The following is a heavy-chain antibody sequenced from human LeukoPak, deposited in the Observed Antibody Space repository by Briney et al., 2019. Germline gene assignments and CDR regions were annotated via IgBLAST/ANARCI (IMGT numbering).Heavy chain of an antibody. D-gene: IGHD6-13*01. CDR2: ISSDGSNK. Sequence: GGSLRLSCAASGFTFSNYAMHWVRQAPGKGLEWVAVISSDGSNKYYADSVKGRFTFSRDNSKNTLYLQMTSLRAEDTAVYYCARVNFAAAAMDVWGKGTTVTVSS. J-gene: IGHJ6*04. V-gene: IGHV3-30*04. CDR3: ARVNFAAAAMDV. CDR1: GFTFSNYA.